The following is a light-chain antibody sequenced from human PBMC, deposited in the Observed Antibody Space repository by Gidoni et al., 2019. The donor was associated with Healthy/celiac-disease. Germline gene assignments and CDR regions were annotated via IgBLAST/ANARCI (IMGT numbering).Light chain of an antibody. CDR2: DAS. CDR1: QSVSSY. V-gene: IGKV3-11*01. Sequence: EIVLTQSPATLSLSPGERATLSCRASQSVSSYVAWYQQKPGQAPRLLIYDASNRATVIPARFSGSGSGTDFTLTISSLEPEDFAVYYCQQRSNWPSLTFXGXTKVEIK. CDR3: QQRSNWPSLT. J-gene: IGKJ4*01.